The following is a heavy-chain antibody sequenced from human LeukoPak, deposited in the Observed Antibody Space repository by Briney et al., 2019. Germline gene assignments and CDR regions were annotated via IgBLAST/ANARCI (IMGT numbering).Heavy chain of an antibody. CDR1: GGSFSGYY. CDR3: ARLKKAYYCYYYMDV. CDR2: INHSGST. J-gene: IGHJ6*03. V-gene: IGHV4-34*01. Sequence: SETLSLTCAVYGGSFSGYYWSWIRQPPGKGLEWIGEINHSGSTNYNPSLKSRVTILVDTSKNQFSLKLSSVTAADTAVYYCARLKKAYYCYYYMDVWGKGTTVTISS.